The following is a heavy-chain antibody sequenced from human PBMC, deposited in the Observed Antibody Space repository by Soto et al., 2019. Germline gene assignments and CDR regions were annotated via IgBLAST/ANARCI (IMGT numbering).Heavy chain of an antibody. CDR3: AREGNLGRWLQPLDF. J-gene: IGHJ4*02. V-gene: IGHV4-59*01. CDR2: IYLGGSI. Sequence: SETLSLTCSVSGASISSYYYTWIRQTPGKGLEWIGYIYLGGSINYNPSFKSRVIISVDTSKNQFSVRLSSVTAADTAKYFCAREGNLGRWLQPLDFWGQGTLVTVSS. CDR1: GASISSYY. D-gene: IGHD5-12*01.